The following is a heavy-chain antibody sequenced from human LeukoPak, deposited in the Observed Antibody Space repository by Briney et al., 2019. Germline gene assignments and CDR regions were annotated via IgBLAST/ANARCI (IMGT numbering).Heavy chain of an antibody. J-gene: IGHJ4*02. V-gene: IGHV3-30*02. Sequence: GGSLRLSCAASRFTFGAYAMTWVRQAPGKGLEWVAFIRYDGSNKYYADSVKGRFTISRDNSKNTLYLHMNSVRAEDTAVYYCVKEPSGSYWYWGQGTLVTVSS. CDR1: RFTFGAYA. CDR2: IRYDGSNK. CDR3: VKEPSGSYWY. D-gene: IGHD3-10*01.